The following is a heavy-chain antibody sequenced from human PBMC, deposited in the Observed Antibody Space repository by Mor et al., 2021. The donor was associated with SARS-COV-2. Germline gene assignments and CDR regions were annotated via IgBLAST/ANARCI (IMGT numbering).Heavy chain of an antibody. Sequence: GSKKNYADSVKGRFTISRDNSKNTLYLQMNSLRAEDTAVYYCAKNDYDFWSGPSFPYYYYGMDVWGQGTTVT. CDR3: AKNDYDFWSGPSFPYYYYGMDV. D-gene: IGHD3-3*01. V-gene: IGHV3-30*02. J-gene: IGHJ6*02. CDR2: GSKK.